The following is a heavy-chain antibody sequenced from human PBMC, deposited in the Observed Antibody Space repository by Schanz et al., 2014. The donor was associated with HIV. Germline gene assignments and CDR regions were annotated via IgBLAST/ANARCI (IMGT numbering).Heavy chain of an antibody. CDR3: ARVANWDYYGMDV. J-gene: IGHJ6*02. V-gene: IGHV3-30*03. CDR2: ISYDGSNK. Sequence: QVQLVESGGGVVQPGRALRLSCGMHWVRQAPGKGLEWVAFISYDGSNKYYADSVKGRFTISRDNSKNTLFLQMNSLRGEDTAVYYCARVANWDYYGMDVWGRGTTVTVSS. D-gene: IGHD3-16*01.